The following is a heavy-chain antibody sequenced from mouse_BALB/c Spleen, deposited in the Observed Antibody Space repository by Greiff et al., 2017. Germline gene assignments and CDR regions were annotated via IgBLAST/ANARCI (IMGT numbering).Heavy chain of an antibody. J-gene: IGHJ4*01. CDR3: ASYYYAMDY. CDR1: GYTFTSYY. Sequence: QVHVKQSGPELVKPVASVRISCKASGYTFTSYYIHWVKQRPGQGLEWIGWIYPGNVNTKYNEKFKGKATLTADKSSSTAYMQLSSLTSEDSAVYFCASYYYAMDYWGQGTSVTVSS. V-gene: IGHV1S56*01. CDR2: IYPGNVNT.